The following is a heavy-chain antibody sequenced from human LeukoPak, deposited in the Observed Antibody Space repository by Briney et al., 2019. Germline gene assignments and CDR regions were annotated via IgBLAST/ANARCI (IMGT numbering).Heavy chain of an antibody. D-gene: IGHD5-18*01. V-gene: IGHV3-23*01. CDR2: ISGSGGST. CDR3: AKEPADTAYYYYGMDV. Sequence: GGSLRLSCAASGFTFSSYAMSWVRQAPGKGLEWVSAISGSGGSTYYADSVKGRFTISRDNSKNTLYLQMNSLRAEDTAVYYCAKEPADTAYYYYGMDVWGQGTTVTVSS. CDR1: GFTFSSYA. J-gene: IGHJ6*02.